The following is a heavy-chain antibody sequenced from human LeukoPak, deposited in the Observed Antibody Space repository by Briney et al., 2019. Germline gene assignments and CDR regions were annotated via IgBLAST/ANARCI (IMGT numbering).Heavy chain of an antibody. V-gene: IGHV1-8*01. CDR1: GYTFTSYD. Sequence: ASVNVSCKASGYTFTSYDINWVRQATGQGLEWMGWMNPNSGNTGYAQKFQGRVTMTRNTSISTAYMELSSLRSEGTAVYYCARVPFRFSLGGGGYWGQGTLVTVSS. CDR3: ARVPFRFSLGGGGY. J-gene: IGHJ4*02. D-gene: IGHD3-16*01. CDR2: MNPNSGNT.